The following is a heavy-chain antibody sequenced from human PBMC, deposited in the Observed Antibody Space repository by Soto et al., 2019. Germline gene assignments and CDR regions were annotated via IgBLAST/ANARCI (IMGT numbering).Heavy chain of an antibody. Sequence: EVQLVQSGAEVKKPGESLRISCKGSGYRFPSYWITWVRQMPGKGLEWMGRIDPSGSYTKYSPSFQGHVTISADKSLSTACRVWNCLKASDTAMYYRVRSIMVAVGGGYCSAGGFAIWGQGTLVTVSS. D-gene: IGHD2-8*01. CDR3: VRSIMVAVGGGYCSAGGFAI. CDR2: IDPSGSYT. V-gene: IGHV5-10-1*01. J-gene: IGHJ4*02. CDR1: GYRFPSYW.